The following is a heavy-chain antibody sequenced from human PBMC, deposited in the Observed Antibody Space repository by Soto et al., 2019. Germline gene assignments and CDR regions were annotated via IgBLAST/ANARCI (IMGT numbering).Heavy chain of an antibody. V-gene: IGHV3-30-3*01. Sequence: GSLRLSCAASGFTFSSYAMHWVRQAPGKGLEWVAVISYDGSNKYYADSVKGRFTISRDNSKNTLYLQMNSLRAEDTAVYYCARGSPFYSYGYEYFDYWGQGTLVTVSS. CDR2: ISYDGSNK. J-gene: IGHJ4*02. CDR3: ARGSPFYSYGYEYFDY. CDR1: GFTFSSYA. D-gene: IGHD5-18*01.